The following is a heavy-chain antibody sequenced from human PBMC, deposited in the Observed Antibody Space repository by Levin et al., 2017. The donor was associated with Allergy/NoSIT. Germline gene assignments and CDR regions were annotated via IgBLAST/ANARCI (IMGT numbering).Heavy chain of an antibody. J-gene: IGHJ6*02. CDR2: MNPNSGNT. D-gene: IGHD6-13*01. Sequence: ASVKVSCKASGYTFTSYDINWVRQATGQGLEWMGWMNPNSGNTGYAQKFQGRVTMTRNTSISTAYMELSSLRSEDTAVYYCARGGYSSSWYGGYYYYYGMDVWGQGTTVTVSS. V-gene: IGHV1-8*01. CDR1: GYTFTSYD. CDR3: ARGGYSSSWYGGYYYYYGMDV.